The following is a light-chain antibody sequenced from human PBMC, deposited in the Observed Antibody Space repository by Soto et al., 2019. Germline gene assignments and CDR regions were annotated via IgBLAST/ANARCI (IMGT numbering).Light chain of an antibody. Sequence: QSVLTQPPSVSGAPGQRVTISCTGSSSNIGAGYDVHWYQQLPGTAPKLLIFDNNNRPSGVPERFSGSKSGTSASLAITGLQAEDEADYYCQSYDSRLRVFGGGTKVTVL. CDR2: DNN. CDR3: QSYDSRLRV. J-gene: IGLJ3*02. CDR1: SSNIGAGYD. V-gene: IGLV1-40*01.